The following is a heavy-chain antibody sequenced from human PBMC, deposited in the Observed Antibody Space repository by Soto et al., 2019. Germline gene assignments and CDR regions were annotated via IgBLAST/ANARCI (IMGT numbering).Heavy chain of an antibody. V-gene: IGHV1-69*01. D-gene: IGHD2-2*01. Sequence: QVQLVQSGAEVKKPGSSAKVSCKASGGTFSSYAISWVRQAPGQRLAWMGGIIPISGTANYAQKFQGRVTITADESTSTAYRVLSSLRSEDTAVYYCARSQGSSTSLEIYYYYYYGMDVWGQWTTVTVSS. CDR3: ARSQGSSTSLEIYYYYYYGMDV. CDR1: GGTFSSYA. CDR2: IIPISGTA. J-gene: IGHJ6*02.